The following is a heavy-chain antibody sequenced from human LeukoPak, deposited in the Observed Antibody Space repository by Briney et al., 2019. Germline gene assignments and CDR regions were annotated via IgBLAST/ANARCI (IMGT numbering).Heavy chain of an antibody. D-gene: IGHD3-9*01. J-gene: IGHJ3*02. CDR2: MNPNSGNT. CDR3: ARTRYFDWLLFGDAFDI. V-gene: IGHV1-8*03. CDR1: GYTFTCYG. Sequence: ASVKVSCKASGYTFTCYGISWVRQAPGQGLEWMGWMNPNSGNTGYAQKFQGRVTITRNTSISTAYMELSSLRSEDTAVYYCARTRYFDWLLFGDAFDIWGQGTMVTVSS.